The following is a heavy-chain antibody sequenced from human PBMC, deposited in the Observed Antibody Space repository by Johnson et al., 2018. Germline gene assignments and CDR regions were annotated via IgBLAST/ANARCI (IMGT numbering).Heavy chain of an antibody. D-gene: IGHD3-10*01. CDR3: TRDYFYFDN. Sequence: VQLVQSGGGLVQPGESLRLSCAASEFAFSSFAMSWVRQAPGKGLEWVSGTSWKTGSMDYVDSVKGRFTISRDNAKNSLYLQMDNLRAEDPAVYYCTRDYFYFDNWGQGILVTVSS. CDR2: TSWKTGSM. J-gene: IGHJ4*02. CDR1: EFAFSSFA. V-gene: IGHV3-23*04.